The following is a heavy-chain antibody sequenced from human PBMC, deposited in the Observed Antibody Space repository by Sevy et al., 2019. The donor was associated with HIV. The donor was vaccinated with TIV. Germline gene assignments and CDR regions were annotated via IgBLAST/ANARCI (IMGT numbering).Heavy chain of an antibody. D-gene: IGHD4-4*01. CDR1: RITFSSAW. J-gene: IGHJ4*01. Sequence: GGSLRLSCAASRITFSSAWMSWVRLVPGKGLEWLGRIKSETDGGAADYAAAVKGRFTISRDDSKETLYLQLNSLKTEDTAVYYCTTDLGFYSSKWGQGTLVTVSS. CDR2: IKSETDGGAA. V-gene: IGHV3-15*01. CDR3: TTDLGFYSSK.